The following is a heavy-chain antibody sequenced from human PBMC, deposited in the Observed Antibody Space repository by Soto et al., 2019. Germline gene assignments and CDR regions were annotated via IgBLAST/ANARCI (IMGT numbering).Heavy chain of an antibody. J-gene: IGHJ6*02. V-gene: IGHV1-69*06. CDR2: IIPIFGTA. D-gene: IGHD2-15*01. CDR3: ARVKAAVLLGMDV. CDR1: GGTFSSYA. Sequence: SVKVSCKASGGTFSSYAISWVRQAPGQGLEWMGGIIPIFGTANYAQKFQGRVTITADKSTSTAYMELSSLRSEDTAVYYCARVKAAVLLGMDVWGQGTTATVSS.